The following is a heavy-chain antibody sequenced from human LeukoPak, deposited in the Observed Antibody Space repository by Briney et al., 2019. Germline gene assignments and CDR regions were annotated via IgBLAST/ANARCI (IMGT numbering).Heavy chain of an antibody. CDR3: AGESNWAYYFDY. Sequence: GASVKVSCKASGYTFTSYGISWVRQAPGQGLEWMGWSNTYNTDTKYAQKLQGRVTMTTDTSTNTAYMELRDLRSDDTAVYYCAGESNWAYYFDYWGQGTLV. J-gene: IGHJ4*02. CDR1: GYTFTSYG. V-gene: IGHV1-18*01. D-gene: IGHD1-1*01. CDR2: SNTYNTDT.